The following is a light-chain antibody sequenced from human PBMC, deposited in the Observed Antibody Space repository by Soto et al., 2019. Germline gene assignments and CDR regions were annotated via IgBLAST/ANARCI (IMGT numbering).Light chain of an antibody. CDR2: EGS. CDR1: SSDVGSNNL. V-gene: IGLV2-23*01. CDR3: CSYARGTTYV. Sequence: QSALAQPASVSGSPGQSITISCTGTSSDVGSNNLVSWYQHHPGKAPKLMIFEGSKRPSGVSNRFSGSKSGDTASLTISGLQAEDEADYYCCSYARGTTYVFGTGTKLTVL. J-gene: IGLJ1*01.